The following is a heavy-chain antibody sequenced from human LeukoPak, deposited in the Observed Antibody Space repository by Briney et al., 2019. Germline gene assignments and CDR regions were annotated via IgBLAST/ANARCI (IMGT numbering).Heavy chain of an antibody. Sequence: SETLSLTCTVSGGSISSYYWSWIRQPAGKGLEWIGRIYTSGSTNYNPSLKSRVTMSVDTSKNQFSLKLSSVTAADTAVYYCARDAGYSSGWLPAPFDCWGQGTLVTVSS. D-gene: IGHD6-19*01. CDR1: GGSISSYY. V-gene: IGHV4-4*07. J-gene: IGHJ4*02. CDR3: ARDAGYSSGWLPAPFDC. CDR2: IYTSGST.